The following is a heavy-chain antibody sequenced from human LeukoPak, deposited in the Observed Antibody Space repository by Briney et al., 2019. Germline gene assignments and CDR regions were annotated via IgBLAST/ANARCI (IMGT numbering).Heavy chain of an antibody. J-gene: IGHJ4*02. D-gene: IGHD1-26*01. Sequence: ASVKVSCKASGYTFTSYYMHWVRQAPGQGLEWMGIINPSGGSTSYAQKFQGRVTMTRDTSTSTVYMELSSLGSEDTAVYYCARDPVGTGGFDYWGQGTLVTVSS. V-gene: IGHV1-46*01. CDR2: INPSGGST. CDR1: GYTFTSYY. CDR3: ARDPVGTGGFDY.